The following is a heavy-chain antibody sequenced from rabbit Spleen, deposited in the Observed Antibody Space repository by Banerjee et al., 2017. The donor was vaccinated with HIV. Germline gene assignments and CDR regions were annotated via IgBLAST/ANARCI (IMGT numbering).Heavy chain of an antibody. V-gene: IGHV1S40*01. CDR1: GFSFTSNYY. J-gene: IGHJ4*01. CDR2: IYADSSGST. Sequence: QSLGESGGGLVQPEGSLTLTCIASGFSFTSNYYMCWVRQAPGKGLEYIACIYADSSGSTVYASWAKGRFTISKTSSTTVTLEMTSLTAADTATYFCARGSAAMTMVITGYYLNLWGPGTLVTVS. D-gene: IGHD2-1*01. CDR3: ARGSAAMTMVITGYYLNL.